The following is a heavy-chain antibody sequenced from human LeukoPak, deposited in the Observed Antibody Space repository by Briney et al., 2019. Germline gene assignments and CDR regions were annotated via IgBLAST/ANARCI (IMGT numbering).Heavy chain of an antibody. J-gene: IGHJ6*02. V-gene: IGHV1-18*04. CDR2: ISAYNGNT. CDR1: GYTFTSYG. D-gene: IGHD3-10*01. Sequence: GASVKISCKASGYTFTSYGISWVRQAPGQGLEWMGWISAYNGNTNYAQNLQGRVTMSTDTSTSTDYMELRSLRSDDTAVYYCARDRRARGVTTQPHYYYYYGMDVWGQGTTVTVSS. CDR3: ARDRRARGVTTQPHYYYYYGMDV.